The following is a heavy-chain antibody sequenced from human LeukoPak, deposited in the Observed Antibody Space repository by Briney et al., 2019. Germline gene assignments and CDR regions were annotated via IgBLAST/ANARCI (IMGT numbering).Heavy chain of an antibody. D-gene: IGHD1-1*01. CDR1: GYSFTSYW. J-gene: IGHJ4*02. Sequence: GESLKISCEGSGYSFTSYWIAWVRQMPGKGLEWMGIIYPGDFDTRYSPSFQGQVTISADKSINTAYLQWSSLKASDTAIYYCARRALTTGYFDYWGQGSLVTVPS. V-gene: IGHV5-51*01. CDR3: ARRALTTGYFDY. CDR2: IYPGDFDT.